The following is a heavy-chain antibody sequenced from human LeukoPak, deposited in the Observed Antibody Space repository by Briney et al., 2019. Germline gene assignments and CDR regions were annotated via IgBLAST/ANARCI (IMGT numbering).Heavy chain of an antibody. CDR3: ARGREAAAGYYFDY. J-gene: IGHJ4*02. CDR2: ISYDGSNK. V-gene: IGHV3-30-3*01. CDR1: GFTFSSYA. D-gene: IGHD6-13*01. Sequence: PGRSLRLSCAASGFTFSSYAMHWVRQAPGKGLEWVAVISYDGSNKYYADSVKGRFTISRDNSKNTLYLQMNSLRAEDTAVYYCARGREAAAGYYFDYWGQGTLVTVSS.